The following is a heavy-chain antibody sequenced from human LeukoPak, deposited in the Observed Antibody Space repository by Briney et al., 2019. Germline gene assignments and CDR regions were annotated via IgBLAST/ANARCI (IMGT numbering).Heavy chain of an antibody. V-gene: IGHV4-59*11. CDR1: GGPITSHF. CDR2: FYHAGNS. J-gene: IGHJ5*02. Sequence: SETLSLTCTVSGGPITSHFWSWIRQPPGEGLEWIGDFYHAGNSNLNPSLKSRVTMSIDTSKNQFSLKLSSVTAADTAVYYCARGSMQNWFDPWGQGTLVTVSS. CDR3: ARGSMQNWFDP.